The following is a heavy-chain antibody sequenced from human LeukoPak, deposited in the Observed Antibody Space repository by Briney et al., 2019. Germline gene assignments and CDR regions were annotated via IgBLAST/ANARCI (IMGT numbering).Heavy chain of an antibody. J-gene: IGHJ5*02. D-gene: IGHD3-9*01. V-gene: IGHV4-39*01. CDR1: GGSISSSSYY. CDR3: ARVLRYFDWLHPHNWFDP. CDR2: IYYSGST. Sequence: SETLSLTCTVSGGSISSSSYYWGWIRQPPGKGLEWLGSIYYSGSTYYNPSLKSRVTISVDTSKNQFSLKLSSVTAADTAVYYCARVLRYFDWLHPHNWFDPWGQGTLVTVSS.